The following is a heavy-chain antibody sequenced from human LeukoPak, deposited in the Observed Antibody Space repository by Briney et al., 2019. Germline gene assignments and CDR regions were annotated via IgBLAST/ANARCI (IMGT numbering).Heavy chain of an antibody. J-gene: IGHJ4*02. Sequence: GASVKVSCKASGYTFITYGINWVRQAPGQGLEWMGWINPNTGNPMYAQGFTGRFVFSLDTSVSTAYLQISSLKAEDTAVYYCARLSGTIFGVVTPFDYWGQGTLVTVSS. CDR3: ARLSGTIFGVVTPFDY. D-gene: IGHD3-3*01. CDR1: GYTFITYG. CDR2: INPNTGNP. V-gene: IGHV7-4-1*02.